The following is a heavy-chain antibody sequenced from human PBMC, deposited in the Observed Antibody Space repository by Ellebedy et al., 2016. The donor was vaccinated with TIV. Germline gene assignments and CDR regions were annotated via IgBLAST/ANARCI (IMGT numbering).Heavy chain of an antibody. J-gene: IGHJ6*02. Sequence: MPSETLSLTCTVSGGPLTSGDWWSWVRQPPGKGLEWIGEINHSRRTNYSPYLKSRLTIAVDTSKNQFSLKLRSVTAADTGVYYCARAPGRVLTGYYKRSYGMDVWGQGTTVTVSS. D-gene: IGHD3-9*01. CDR1: GGPLTSGDW. CDR3: ARAPGRVLTGYYKRSYGMDV. V-gene: IGHV4-4*02. CDR2: INHSRRT.